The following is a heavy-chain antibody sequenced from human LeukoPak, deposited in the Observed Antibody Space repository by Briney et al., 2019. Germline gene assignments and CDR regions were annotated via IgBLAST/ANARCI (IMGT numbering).Heavy chain of an antibody. J-gene: IGHJ6*02. V-gene: IGHV4-34*01. Sequence: SETLSLTCAVYGGSFSGYYWSWIRQPPGKGLEWIGEINHSGSTNYNPSLKSRVTISVDTSKIQFSLKLSSVTAADTAVYYCARGGLRSSYYYYYYGMDVWGQGTTVTVSS. CDR2: INHSGST. CDR1: GGSFSGYY. CDR3: ARGGLRSSYYYYYYGMDV. D-gene: IGHD5-12*01.